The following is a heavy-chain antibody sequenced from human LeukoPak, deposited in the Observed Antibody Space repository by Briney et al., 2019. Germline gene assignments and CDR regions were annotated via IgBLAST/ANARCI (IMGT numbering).Heavy chain of an antibody. CDR3: ARWSGSVTARNYYYYMDV. CDR1: GGSVRRGNYY. J-gene: IGHJ6*03. D-gene: IGHD6-6*01. V-gene: IGHV4-61*02. CDR2: IYTSGTT. Sequence: TSQTLSLTCTVSGGSVRRGNYYWTWIRQPAGSGLEWIGRIYTSGTTDYNPSLRTRVTISVDASRNQFSLNLSSVTAADTAVYYCARWSGSVTARNYYYYMDVWGEGTTVTVSS.